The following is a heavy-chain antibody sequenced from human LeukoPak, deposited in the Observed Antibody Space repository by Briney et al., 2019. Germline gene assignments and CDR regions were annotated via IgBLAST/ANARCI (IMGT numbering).Heavy chain of an antibody. J-gene: IGHJ6*03. Sequence: SETLSLTCIVSGDSIRSYYWNWIRQPPGKGLEWIGYSDISGSTNYNPSLKSRVTISIHTSTNQFSLKLSSVTAADTAVYYWARRIDYYYYMDVWGKGTTVTVSS. D-gene: IGHD2-21*01. CDR1: GDSIRSYY. CDR3: ARRIDYYYYMDV. CDR2: SDISGST. V-gene: IGHV4-4*09.